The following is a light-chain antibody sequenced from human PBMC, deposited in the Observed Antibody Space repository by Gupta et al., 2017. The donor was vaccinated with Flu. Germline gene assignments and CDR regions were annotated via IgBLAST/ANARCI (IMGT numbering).Light chain of an antibody. CDR3: QQTYSTPRA. V-gene: IGKV1-39*01. CDR2: AAS. CDR1: QKITNY. Sequence: PSSLSASVGDRVTITCLTSQKITNYLNWFAQKPGKAPNLLIYAASTLQSGVPSRFSGNGSGTDFNFTISSLQPEDYGTYYCQQTYSTPRAFGQGTKVEVK. J-gene: IGKJ1*01.